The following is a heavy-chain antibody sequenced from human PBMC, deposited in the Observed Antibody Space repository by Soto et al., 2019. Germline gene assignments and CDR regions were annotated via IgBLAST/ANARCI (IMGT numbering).Heavy chain of an antibody. CDR1: GFTFSSYW. Sequence: EVQLVESGGGLVQPGGSLRLSCAASGFTFSSYWMSWVRQAPGKGLEWVANIKQDGSEKYYVDSVKGRFTISRDNAKNSLYLQMNSQRAEDTAVYYCARDAMYYDILTAYYYYYGMDVWGQGTTVTVSS. D-gene: IGHD3-9*01. J-gene: IGHJ6*02. CDR2: IKQDGSEK. CDR3: ARDAMYYDILTAYYYYYGMDV. V-gene: IGHV3-7*05.